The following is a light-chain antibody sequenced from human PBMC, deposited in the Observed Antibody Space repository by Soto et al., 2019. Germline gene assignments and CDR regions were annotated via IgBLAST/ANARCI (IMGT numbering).Light chain of an antibody. CDR1: SSDVGGYNY. Sequence: QSALTQPASVSGSPGQSITISCTGTSSDVGGYNYVSWYQHHPGKAPKLMIYEVSNRPSGVSNRFSGSKSGNTASLTISGLHAEDEADYYCSSYTSSSTVIFGTGTKLTVL. CDR3: SSYTSSSTVI. J-gene: IGLJ1*01. V-gene: IGLV2-14*01. CDR2: EVS.